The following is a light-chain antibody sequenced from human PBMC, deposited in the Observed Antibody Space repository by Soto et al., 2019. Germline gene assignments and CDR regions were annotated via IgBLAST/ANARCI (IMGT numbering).Light chain of an antibody. V-gene: IGLV1-44*01. CDR3: ATWDDTVSGYV. CDR1: SFNIGRNP. J-gene: IGLJ1*01. CDR2: DND. Sequence: QSVLTQPPSASGTPGQRVTISCSGSSFNIGRNPVNWYQQFPGTAPKLLMYDNDQRPSGVADRFSGSKSGTSASLAISGLQSEDETEYYCATWDDTVSGYVFGTGTKLTVL.